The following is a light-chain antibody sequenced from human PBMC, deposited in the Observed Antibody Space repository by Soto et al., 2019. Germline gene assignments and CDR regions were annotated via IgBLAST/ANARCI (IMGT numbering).Light chain of an antibody. CDR2: GAS. Sequence: EIVLTQSTGTLSLSPGERATLSCRASQNVISDYLAWYQQRPGQAPRLLIYGASSRATGIPDRFSGSGSGTDFALTISRLEPEDFAVYYCQQYGSSPLATFGQGTKLEIK. V-gene: IGKV3-20*01. CDR1: QNVISDY. J-gene: IGKJ2*01. CDR3: QQYGSSPLAT.